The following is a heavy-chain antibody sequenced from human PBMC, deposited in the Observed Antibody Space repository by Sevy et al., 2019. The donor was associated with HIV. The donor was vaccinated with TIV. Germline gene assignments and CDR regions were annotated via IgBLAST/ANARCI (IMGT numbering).Heavy chain of an antibody. CDR2: INPNSGDT. CDR3: ARESLRYSQLGMDV. Sequence: ASVKVPCKASGYTFTAYYMHWVRQAPGQGLEWMGRINPNSGDTNYEQKFQGRLTMTRATSVSTSYMELRRLTSDDTAVYYCARESLRYSQLGMDVWGQGTTVTVSS. CDR1: GYTFTAYY. V-gene: IGHV1-2*06. D-gene: IGHD3-9*01. J-gene: IGHJ6*02.